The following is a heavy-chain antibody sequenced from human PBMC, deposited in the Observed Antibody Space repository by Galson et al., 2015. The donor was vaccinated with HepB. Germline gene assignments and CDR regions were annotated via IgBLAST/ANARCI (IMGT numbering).Heavy chain of an antibody. V-gene: IGHV5-51*03. Sequence: QSGAEVKKPGESLKISCKGSGYSFTSYWIGWVRQMPGKGPEWMGIIYPGDSDTRYSPPFQGQVTISADKSISTAYLQWSSLKASDTAMYYCARRSDIYDFWSGYYTGPGEGGFDYWGQGTLVTVSS. J-gene: IGHJ4*02. CDR2: IYPGDSDT. CDR1: GYSFTSYW. D-gene: IGHD3-3*01. CDR3: ARRSDIYDFWSGYYTGPGEGGFDY.